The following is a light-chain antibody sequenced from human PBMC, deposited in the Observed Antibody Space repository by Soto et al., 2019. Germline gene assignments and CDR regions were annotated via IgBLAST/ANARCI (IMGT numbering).Light chain of an antibody. Sequence: EIVLSQSPGTLSLFPGERATLSCRASQSVSSSYLAWYQQKPGQAPRLLIYGASSRATGIPDRFSGSGSGTDFTLTISRLEPEDFAVYYCQQYGSSSYTFGQGTKREIK. CDR3: QQYGSSSYT. V-gene: IGKV3-20*01. CDR2: GAS. CDR1: QSVSSSY. J-gene: IGKJ2*01.